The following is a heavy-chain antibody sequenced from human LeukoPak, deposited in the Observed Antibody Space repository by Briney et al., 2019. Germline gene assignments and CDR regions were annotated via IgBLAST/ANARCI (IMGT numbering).Heavy chain of an antibody. CDR3: ARRAEQYYDFWSGYSPYYMDV. Sequence: SETLSLACAVYGGSFSGYYWSWIRQPPGKGLEWSGEINHSGSTNYNPSPKSRVTISVDTSKNQFSLKLSSVTAADTAVYYCARRAEQYYDFWSGYSPYYMDVWGKGTTVTVSS. J-gene: IGHJ6*03. CDR1: GGSFSGYY. V-gene: IGHV4-34*01. D-gene: IGHD3-3*01. CDR2: INHSGST.